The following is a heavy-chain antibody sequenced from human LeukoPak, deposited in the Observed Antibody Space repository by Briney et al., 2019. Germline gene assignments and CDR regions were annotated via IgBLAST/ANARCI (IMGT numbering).Heavy chain of an antibody. Sequence: PSGTLSLTCAVSGGSLSSSNWWSWVRQPPGKGLEWIGEIYHSGSTNYNPSLKSRVTISVDKSKNQFSLKLSSVTAADTAVYYCARHAVRAVAGTSWFDPWGQGTLVTVSS. CDR2: IYHSGST. V-gene: IGHV4-4*02. D-gene: IGHD6-19*01. J-gene: IGHJ5*02. CDR1: GGSLSSSNW. CDR3: ARHAVRAVAGTSWFDP.